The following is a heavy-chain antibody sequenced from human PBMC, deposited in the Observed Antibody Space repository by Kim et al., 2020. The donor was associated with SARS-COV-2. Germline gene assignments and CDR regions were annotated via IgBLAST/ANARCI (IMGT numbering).Heavy chain of an antibody. CDR3: ARDPRQRLQYAANCYYDL. D-gene: IGHD6-25*01. CDR1: GGSISSYY. J-gene: IGHJ2*01. V-gene: IGHV4-59*01. Sequence: SETLSLTCTVSGGSISSYYWSWIRQPPGKGLEWIGYIYYSGSTNYNPSLKSRVTISVDTSKNQFSLKLSSVTAADTAVYYCARDPRQRLQYAANCYYDL. CDR2: IYYSGST.